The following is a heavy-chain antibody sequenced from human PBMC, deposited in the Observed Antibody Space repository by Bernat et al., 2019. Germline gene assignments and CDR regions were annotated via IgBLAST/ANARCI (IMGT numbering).Heavy chain of an antibody. J-gene: IGHJ4*02. V-gene: IGHV3-30*18. Sequence: VQLVESGGGLVQPGGSLRLSCAASEFAFSNYDMHWVRQATGKGLEWVAVISYDGSNKYYADSVKGRFTISRDNSKNTLYLQMNSLRAEDTAVYYCAKPDTAGYWGQGTLVTVSS. D-gene: IGHD5-18*01. CDR2: ISYDGSNK. CDR1: EFAFSNYD. CDR3: AKPDTAGY.